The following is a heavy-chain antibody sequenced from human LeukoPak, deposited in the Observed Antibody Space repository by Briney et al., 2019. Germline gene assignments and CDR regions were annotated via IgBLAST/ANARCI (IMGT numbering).Heavy chain of an antibody. CDR3: ARDPDSGFDY. V-gene: IGHV3-30-3*01. CDR1: GFTFSSYA. Sequence: GGSLRLSCAASGFTFSSYAMHWVRQAPGKGLEWVAVISYDGSNKYHADSVKGRFTISRDNSKNTLYLQMNSLRAEDTAVYYCARDPDSGFDYWGQGTLVTVSS. CDR2: ISYDGSNK. D-gene: IGHD6-19*01. J-gene: IGHJ4*02.